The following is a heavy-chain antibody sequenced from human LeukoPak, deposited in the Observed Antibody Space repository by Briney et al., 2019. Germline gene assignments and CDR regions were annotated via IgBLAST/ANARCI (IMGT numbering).Heavy chain of an antibody. CDR1: GGSISSSSYY. CDR3: ARQAAAGSQFDY. V-gene: IGHV4-39*01. Sequence: SETLSLTCTVSGGSISSSSYYGGWFRQPPGRGLGGIGSIYYSGSTYYNPSLKSRVTISVDTSKNQFSLKLSSVTAADTAVYYCARQAAAGSQFDYWGQGTLVTVSS. D-gene: IGHD6-13*01. J-gene: IGHJ4*02. CDR2: IYYSGST.